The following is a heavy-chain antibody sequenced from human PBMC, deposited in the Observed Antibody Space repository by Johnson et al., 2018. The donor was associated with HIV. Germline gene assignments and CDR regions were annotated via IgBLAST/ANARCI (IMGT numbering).Heavy chain of an antibody. D-gene: IGHD2-8*02. J-gene: IGHJ3*02. V-gene: IGHV3-30*03. CDR1: GFTFSSYG. CDR2: ISYDGSNT. Sequence: VQLVESVGVVVQPGGSLRLSCAASGFTFSSYGMHWVRQAPGKGLEWVAVISYDGSNTYYADSVKGRFTISRDNSKNTLYLQMNSLRTEDTAVYYCAGEWDGGYCTGCVCPCDAFDIWGQGTMVTVSS. CDR3: AGEWDGGYCTGCVCPCDAFDI.